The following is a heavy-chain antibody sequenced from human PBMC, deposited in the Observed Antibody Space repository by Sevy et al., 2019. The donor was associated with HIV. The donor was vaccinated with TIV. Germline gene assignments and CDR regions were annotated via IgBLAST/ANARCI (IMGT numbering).Heavy chain of an antibody. CDR3: ARAPPVRSGDDSLNWFDP. J-gene: IGHJ5*02. D-gene: IGHD5-12*01. Sequence: SETLSLTCTVSGGSISAYSWSWIRQPPGKGLEYLGYIYDTGSTNYNPSLKSRVTISVDTSKNQFSLKLSSVTAADTAVYYCARAPPVRSGDDSLNWFDPWGQGTLVTVSS. CDR2: IYDTGST. V-gene: IGHV4-59*01. CDR1: GGSISAYS.